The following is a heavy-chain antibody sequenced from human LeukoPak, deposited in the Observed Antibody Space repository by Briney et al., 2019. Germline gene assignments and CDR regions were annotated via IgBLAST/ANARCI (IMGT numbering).Heavy chain of an antibody. D-gene: IGHD2-2*01. Sequence: PGRSLRLSCAASGFTVSSNYMSWVRQAPGKGLEWVSVIYSGGSTYYADSVKGRFTISRDNSKNTLYLQMNSLRAEDTAVYYCARVVVVPAAPEDSWYFDLWGRGTLVTVSS. CDR1: GFTVSSNY. CDR3: ARVVVVPAAPEDSWYFDL. V-gene: IGHV3-66*01. J-gene: IGHJ2*01. CDR2: IYSGGST.